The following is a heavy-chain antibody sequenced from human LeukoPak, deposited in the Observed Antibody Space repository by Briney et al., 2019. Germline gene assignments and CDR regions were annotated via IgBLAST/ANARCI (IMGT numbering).Heavy chain of an antibody. CDR3: ARGLRGDYVLDY. CDR1: GYIFTSYN. D-gene: IGHD4-17*01. J-gene: IGHJ4*02. Sequence: ASVKVSCKASGYIFTSYNIYWVRQAPGQGLEWMGIINPSGGSTNYAQKFQGRVTMTRDTSTSTVYMELSSLRSEDTAVYYCARGLRGDYVLDYWGQGTLVTVSS. V-gene: IGHV1-46*01. CDR2: INPSGGST.